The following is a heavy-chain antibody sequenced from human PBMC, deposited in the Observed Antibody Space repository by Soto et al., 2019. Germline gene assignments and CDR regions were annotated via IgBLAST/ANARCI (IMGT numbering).Heavy chain of an antibody. V-gene: IGHV1-69*08. Sequence: QVQLVQSGAEVKKPGSSVKVSCKASGGTFSSYTISWVRQAPGQGLEWMGRIIPILGIANYAQKFQGRVTITADKSTSTAYMELSSLRSEDTAMYYCARDPFGESTRPSLDPWGQGTLVTVSS. D-gene: IGHD3-10*01. J-gene: IGHJ5*02. CDR3: ARDPFGESTRPSLDP. CDR1: GGTFSSYT. CDR2: IIPILGIA.